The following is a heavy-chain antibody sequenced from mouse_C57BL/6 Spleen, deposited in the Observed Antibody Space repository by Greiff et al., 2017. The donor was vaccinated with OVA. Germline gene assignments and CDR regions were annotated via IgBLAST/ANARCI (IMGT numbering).Heavy chain of an antibody. CDR2: IDPSDSYT. V-gene: IGHV1-69*01. J-gene: IGHJ4*01. CDR3: ARRSNYDDMDD. D-gene: IGHD2-5*01. CDR1: GYTFTSYW. Sequence: QVQLQQPGAELVMPGASVKLSCKASGYTFTSYWMHWVKQRPGQGLEWIGEIDPSDSYTNYNQKFKGKSTLTVDKSSSTAYMQLSSLTSEDSAVYYCARRSNYDDMDDWGKGTSVTVSS.